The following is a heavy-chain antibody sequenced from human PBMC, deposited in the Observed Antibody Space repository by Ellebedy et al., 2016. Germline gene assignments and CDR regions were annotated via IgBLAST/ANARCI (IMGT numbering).Heavy chain of an antibody. Sequence: GSLRLSCTVSGGSISSYYWSWIRQPPGKGLEWIGYIYYSGSTNYNPSLKSRVTISVDTSKNQFSLKLSSVTAADTAVYYCARSDYVWGSLPGVFEYWGQGTLVTVSS. CDR1: GGSISSYY. J-gene: IGHJ4*02. D-gene: IGHD3-16*01. CDR2: IYYSGST. V-gene: IGHV4-59*01. CDR3: ARSDYVWGSLPGVFEY.